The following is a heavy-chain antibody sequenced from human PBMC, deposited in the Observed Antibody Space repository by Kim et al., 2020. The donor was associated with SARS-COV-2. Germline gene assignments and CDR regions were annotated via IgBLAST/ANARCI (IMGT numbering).Heavy chain of an antibody. Sequence: GGSLRLSCAASGFTFSSYAMHWVRQAPGKGLEWVAVISYDGSNKYYADSVKGRFTISRDNSKNTLYLQMNSLRAEDTAVYYCARDLDTGDRWIQLWLRRPLGRGIVDYWGQGTPGTVSS. V-gene: IGHV3-30*04. D-gene: IGHD5-18*01. J-gene: IGHJ4*02. CDR3: ARDLDTGDRWIQLWLRRPLGRGIVDY. CDR1: GFTFSSYA. CDR2: ISYDGSNK.